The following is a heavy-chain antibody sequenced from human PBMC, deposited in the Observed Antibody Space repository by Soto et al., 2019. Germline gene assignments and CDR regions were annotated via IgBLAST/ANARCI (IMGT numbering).Heavy chain of an antibody. CDR2: IYYSGST. CDR3: ARGGLRIAAAGNWFDP. D-gene: IGHD6-13*01. Sequence: XETLSLTCTVSGGSISPYYWSWIRQPPGKGLEWIGYIYYSGSTNYNPSLKSRVTISVDTSKNQFSLKLSSVTAADTAVYYCARGGLRIAAAGNWFDPWGQGTLVTVSS. CDR1: GGSISPYY. J-gene: IGHJ5*02. V-gene: IGHV4-59*01.